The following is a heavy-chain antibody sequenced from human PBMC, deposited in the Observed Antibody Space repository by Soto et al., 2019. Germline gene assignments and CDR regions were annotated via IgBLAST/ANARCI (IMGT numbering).Heavy chain of an antibody. CDR2: ISYDGSNK. D-gene: IGHD3-22*01. V-gene: IGHV3-30-3*01. Sequence: GGSLRLSCAASGFTFSSYAMHWVRQAPGKGLEWVAVISYDGSNKYYADSVKGRFTISRDNSKNTLYLQMNSLRAEDTAVYYCARVANYYDSLPPGYWGQGTLVTVSS. J-gene: IGHJ4*02. CDR1: GFTFSSYA. CDR3: ARVANYYDSLPPGY.